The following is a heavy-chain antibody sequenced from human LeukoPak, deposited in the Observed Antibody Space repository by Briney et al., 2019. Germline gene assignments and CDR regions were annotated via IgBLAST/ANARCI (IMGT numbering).Heavy chain of an antibody. CDR1: GFSFGDYV. J-gene: IGHJ4*02. V-gene: IGHV3-21*01. D-gene: IGHD6-13*01. CDR3: ARDRGYSSSIDY. Sequence: GGSLRLSCEASGFSFGDYVMNWVRQAPGKGLEWVSSISSSSSYIYYADSVKGRFTISRDNAKNSLYLQMNSLRAEDTAVYYCARDRGYSSSIDYWGQGTLVTVSS. CDR2: ISSSSSYI.